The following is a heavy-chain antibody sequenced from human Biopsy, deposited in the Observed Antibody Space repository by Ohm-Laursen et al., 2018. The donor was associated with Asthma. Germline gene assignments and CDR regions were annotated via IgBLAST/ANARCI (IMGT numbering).Heavy chain of an antibody. CDR3: ARGDSSNWSHYHFDY. D-gene: IGHD3-22*01. J-gene: IGHJ4*02. Sequence: SLRLSCAASGFAVSSDHMFWVRQAPGKGLEWVSVIYSGGTSHTADSVRGRFTISRDYSKNTLYLQMHSRRAEDTAVYYCARGDSSNWSHYHFDYWGQGTLITVSS. V-gene: IGHV3-53*01. CDR1: GFAVSSDH. CDR2: IYSGGTS.